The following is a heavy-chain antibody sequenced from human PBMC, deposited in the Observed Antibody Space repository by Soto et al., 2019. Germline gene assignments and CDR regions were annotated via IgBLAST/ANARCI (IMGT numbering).Heavy chain of an antibody. CDR3: ARIYCSSSTCDSWFDP. D-gene: IGHD2-2*01. V-gene: IGHV5-10-1*01. CDR2: IDPRDSYT. Sequence: PGESLKISCTGFGYTFTTFCISWVRQMPGRGLEWMGRIDPRDSYTNYSPSFQGHVTISVEKSISTAYLQWGSLKASDTAMYYCARIYCSSSTCDSWFDPWGQGTMVTVSS. J-gene: IGHJ5*02. CDR1: GYTFTTFC.